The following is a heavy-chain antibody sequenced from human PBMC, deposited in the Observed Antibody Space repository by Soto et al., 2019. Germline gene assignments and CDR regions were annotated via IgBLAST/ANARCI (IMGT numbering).Heavy chain of an antibody. D-gene: IGHD5-12*01. CDR2: MNPNSGNT. V-gene: IGHV1-8*01. Sequence: ASVKVSCQASGYTFTSYDINWVRQATGQGLEWMGWMNPNSGNTGYAQKFQGRVTMTRNTSISTAYMELSSLRSEDTAVYYCARGFSGYDLYYYYMDVWGKGTTVTVSS. J-gene: IGHJ6*03. CDR3: ARGFSGYDLYYYYMDV. CDR1: GYTFTSYD.